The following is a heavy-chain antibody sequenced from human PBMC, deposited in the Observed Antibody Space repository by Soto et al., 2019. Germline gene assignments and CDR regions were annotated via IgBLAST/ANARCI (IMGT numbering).Heavy chain of an antibody. Sequence: SVKVSCKASGGTFSSYAISWVRQAPGQGLEWMGGITPIFGTANYAQKFQGRVTMTEDTSTDTAYMELSSLRSEDTAVYYCATGWGQQLARGDYWGQGTLVTVSS. CDR3: ATGWGQQLARGDY. CDR2: ITPIFGTA. D-gene: IGHD6-13*01. CDR1: GGTFSSYA. V-gene: IGHV1-69*06. J-gene: IGHJ4*02.